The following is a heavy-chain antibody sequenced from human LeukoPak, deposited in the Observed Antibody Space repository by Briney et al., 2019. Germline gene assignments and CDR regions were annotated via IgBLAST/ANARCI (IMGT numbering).Heavy chain of an antibody. CDR2: IYYSGST. D-gene: IGHD2-15*01. Sequence: SETLSLTCTVSGGSISSYYWSWIRQPPGKGLEWIGYIYYSGSTNYNPSLESRVTISVDTSKNQFSLKLSSVTAADTAVYYCARHLVDYYYYGMDVWGQGTTVTVSS. J-gene: IGHJ6*02. V-gene: IGHV4-59*08. CDR3: ARHLVDYYYYGMDV. CDR1: GGSISSYY.